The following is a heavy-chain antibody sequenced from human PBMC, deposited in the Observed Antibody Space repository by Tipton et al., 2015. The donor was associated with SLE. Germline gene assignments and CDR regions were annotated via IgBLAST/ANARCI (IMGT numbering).Heavy chain of an antibody. Sequence: QLVQSGGGLVQPGGSLRLSCAASGFTVSHNYMSWVRQAPGKGLEWVSVIYSGGSTYYADSVKGRFTISRDNSKNTLYLQMNSLRAEDTAVYYCARDRGSSWFFFDYWGQGTLVTVSS. CDR3: ARDRGSSWFFFDY. V-gene: IGHV3-66*02. J-gene: IGHJ4*02. D-gene: IGHD6-13*01. CDR2: IYSGGST. CDR1: GFTVSHNY.